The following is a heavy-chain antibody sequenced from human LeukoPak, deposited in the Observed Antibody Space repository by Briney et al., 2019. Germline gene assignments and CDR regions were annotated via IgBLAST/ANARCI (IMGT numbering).Heavy chain of an antibody. D-gene: IGHD4-17*01. CDR2: IYYSGST. V-gene: IGHV4-31*01. J-gene: IGHJ4*02. CDR3: AREGRVDYGFDY. Sequence: SETLSLTCTVSGGSISSGGYYWSWIGQHPGKGLEWIGYIYYSGSTYYNPSLKSLVTISVDTSKNQFSLKLSSVTAADTAVYYCAREGRVDYGFDYWGQGTLVTVSS. CDR1: GGSISSGGYY.